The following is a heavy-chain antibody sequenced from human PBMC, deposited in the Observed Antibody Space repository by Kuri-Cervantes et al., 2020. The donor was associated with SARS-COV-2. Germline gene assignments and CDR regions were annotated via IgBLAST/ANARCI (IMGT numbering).Heavy chain of an antibody. CDR3: AKDRGALDY. Sequence: GGSLRLSCAASGFTFSSYAMSWVRQAPGKGLEWVSVIYSGGSSTYYADSVKGRFTISRDNSKNTLYLQMNSLRAEDTAVYYCAKDRGALDYWGQGTLVTDSS. D-gene: IGHD1-26*01. CDR2: IYSGGSST. V-gene: IGHV3-23*03. CDR1: GFTFSSYA. J-gene: IGHJ4*02.